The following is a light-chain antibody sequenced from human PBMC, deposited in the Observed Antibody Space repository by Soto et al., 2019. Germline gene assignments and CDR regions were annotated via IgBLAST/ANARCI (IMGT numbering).Light chain of an antibody. CDR2: DAF. Sequence: EIVLTQSPATLSLSPGERATLSCRASQSVSNSLAWYQQKPGQAPRLLIYDAFTRATGIPVRFSGGGSGTDFTLTISSLEPEDFALYYCQQRSNWPPEYTFGQGTKLEI. V-gene: IGKV3-11*01. CDR3: QQRSNWPPEYT. CDR1: QSVSNS. J-gene: IGKJ2*01.